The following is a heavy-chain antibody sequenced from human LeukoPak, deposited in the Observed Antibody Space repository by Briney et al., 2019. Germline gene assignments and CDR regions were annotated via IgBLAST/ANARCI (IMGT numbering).Heavy chain of an antibody. V-gene: IGHV3-23*05. J-gene: IGHJ6*03. CDR3: AKGLLTAGPHNCMDV. CDR1: GFTLSSYA. Sequence: GGSLRLSCAASGFTLSSYAMSWVRQAPGRGLEWVSTIDTRSTGTFYADSVKGRFTISRDNSKNTLFVQMSGLRAEDTAVYYCAKGLLTAGPHNCMDVWGKGTTVTVTS. D-gene: IGHD2-21*02. CDR2: IDTRSTGT.